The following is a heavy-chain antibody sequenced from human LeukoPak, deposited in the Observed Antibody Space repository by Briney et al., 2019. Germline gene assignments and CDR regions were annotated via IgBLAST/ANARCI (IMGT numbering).Heavy chain of an antibody. D-gene: IGHD3-9*01. CDR3: TRPDFDNLNAFDM. V-gene: IGHV5-51*01. CDR1: GYSFTSYW. CDR2: IYPGDSDT. J-gene: IGHJ3*02. Sequence: PGESLKISCKGSGYSFTSYWIGWVRQMPGKGLEWMGIIYPGDSDTRYSPSFQGQVTISADKSISTAYLQWSSLKASDTAMYYCTRPDFDNLNAFDMWGQGTMVTVSS.